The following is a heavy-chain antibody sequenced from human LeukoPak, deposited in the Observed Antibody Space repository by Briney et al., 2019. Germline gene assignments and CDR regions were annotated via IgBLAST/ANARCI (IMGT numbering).Heavy chain of an antibody. CDR2: ISGSGGST. V-gene: IGHV3-23*01. Sequence: GGSLRLSCVASGFTFSSYAMSWVRQAPGKGLEWVSVISGSGGSTYYADSVKGRFTISRDNSKNTLYLQMNSLRAEDTAVYYCAKGSTQYYFDYWGQGTLVTVSS. CDR1: GFTFSSYA. J-gene: IGHJ4*02. CDR3: AKGSTQYYFDY. D-gene: IGHD5/OR15-5a*01.